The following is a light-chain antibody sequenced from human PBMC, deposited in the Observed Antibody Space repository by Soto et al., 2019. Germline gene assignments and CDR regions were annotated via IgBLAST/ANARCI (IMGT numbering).Light chain of an antibody. J-gene: IGKJ2*03. CDR3: HQRTNSPVS. V-gene: IGKV3-11*01. Sequence: EIGVTKSPSILYLSTGERATLSGMASQSCSSYLSWYQHKPGQAPMLRIYDASHRATAIPARFIGSWSGTVITLTISSLEPAEFAVYYCHQRTNSPVSFVPGTKLEIK. CDR2: DAS. CDR1: QSCSSY.